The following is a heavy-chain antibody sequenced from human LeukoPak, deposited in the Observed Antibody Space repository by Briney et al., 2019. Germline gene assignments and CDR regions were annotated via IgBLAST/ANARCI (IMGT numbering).Heavy chain of an antibody. D-gene: IGHD6-13*01. CDR3: AKGVRGIAAADDAFDI. CDR1: GFTFSSYG. J-gene: IGHJ3*02. CDR2: ISYDGSNK. V-gene: IGHV3-30*18. Sequence: GRSLRLSCAASGFTFSSYGVHWVRQAPGKGLEWVAVISYDGSNKYYADSVKGRFTISRDNSKNTLYLQMNGLRAEDTAVYYCAKGVRGIAAADDAFDIWGQGTMVTVSS.